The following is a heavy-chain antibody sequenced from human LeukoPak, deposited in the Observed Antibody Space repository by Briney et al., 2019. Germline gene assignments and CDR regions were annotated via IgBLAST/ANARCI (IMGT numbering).Heavy chain of an antibody. D-gene: IGHD6-6*01. V-gene: IGHV3-74*01. CDR2: INSDGSST. Sequence: GGSLRLSCAASGFTFSSYWMHWVRQAPGKGLVWVSRINSDGSSTSYADSVKGRFTVSRDNAKNTLYLQVNSLRAEDTAVYYCARGPNSNWSGLDFWGQGTLLTVSS. J-gene: IGHJ4*02. CDR1: GFTFSSYW. CDR3: ARGPNSNWSGLDF.